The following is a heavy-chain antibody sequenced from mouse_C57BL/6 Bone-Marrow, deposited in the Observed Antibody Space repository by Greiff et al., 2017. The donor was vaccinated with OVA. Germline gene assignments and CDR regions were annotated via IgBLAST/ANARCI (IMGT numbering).Heavy chain of an antibody. CDR3: AIYYDYDVGWYFDV. CDR1: GFTFSDYG. V-gene: IGHV5-17*01. Sequence: EVKVVESGGGLVKPGGSLKLSCAASGFTFSDYGMHWVRQAPEKGLEWVAYISSGSSTIYYADTVKGRFTISRDNAKNTLFLQMTSLRSEDTAMYYCAIYYDYDVGWYFDVWGTGTTVTVSS. CDR2: ISSGSSTI. D-gene: IGHD2-4*01. J-gene: IGHJ1*03.